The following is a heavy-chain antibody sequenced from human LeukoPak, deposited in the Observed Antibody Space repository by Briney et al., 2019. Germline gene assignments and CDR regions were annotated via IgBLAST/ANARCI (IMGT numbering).Heavy chain of an antibody. J-gene: IGHJ4*02. CDR3: ARDDYGWGSHPY. V-gene: IGHV3-21*01. CDR1: GFTFSSYS. CDR2: ISSSSSYI. Sequence: GGSLRLSCAASGFTFSSYSMNWVRQAPGKGLEWVSSISSSSSYIYYADSVKGRFTISRDNAKNSLYLQMNSLRAEDTAVYYCARDDYGWGSHPYWGQGTLVTVSS. D-gene: IGHD3-10*01.